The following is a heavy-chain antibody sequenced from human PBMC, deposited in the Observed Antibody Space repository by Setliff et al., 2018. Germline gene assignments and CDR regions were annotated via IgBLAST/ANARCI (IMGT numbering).Heavy chain of an antibody. D-gene: IGHD1-1*01. CDR1: GGSFSDYY. Sequence: SETLSLTCAASGGSFSDYYWTWIRQPPGKGLEWIGEINHSASTNYNPSLKSRVTISVDTSKNQFSLNLKSVTAADTAVYYCAKGGGRYHSDSWGQGILVTVSS. CDR3: AKGGGRYHSDS. J-gene: IGHJ4*02. CDR2: INHSAST. V-gene: IGHV4-34*01.